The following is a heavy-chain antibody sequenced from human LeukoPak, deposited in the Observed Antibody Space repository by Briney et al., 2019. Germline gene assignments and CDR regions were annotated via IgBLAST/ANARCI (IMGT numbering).Heavy chain of an antibody. CDR3: ARGWSADY. CDR1: GFTFSSYS. J-gene: IGHJ4*02. D-gene: IGHD2-8*01. Sequence: PGGSLRLSCAASGFTFSSYSMNWVRQAPGKGLEWVSYISSSSSTIYYADSVKGRFTISRDKAKNSLYLQMNSLRAEDTAVYYCARGWSADYWGQGTLVTVSS. V-gene: IGHV3-48*01. CDR2: ISSSSSTI.